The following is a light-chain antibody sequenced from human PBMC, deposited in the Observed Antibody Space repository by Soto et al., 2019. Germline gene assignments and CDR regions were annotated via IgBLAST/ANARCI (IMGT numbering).Light chain of an antibody. Sequence: QSALTKPASVSGSPGQSISISCTGTSSDVGSCDVVSWYQQHPGKVPKLLISEGSKRPSGVSNRFSGSKSGNTASLTISGLQAEDEADYYCCSYAGSSTAIFGGGTKVTVL. CDR1: SSDVGSCDV. J-gene: IGLJ2*01. CDR3: CSYAGSSTAI. CDR2: EGS. V-gene: IGLV2-23*01.